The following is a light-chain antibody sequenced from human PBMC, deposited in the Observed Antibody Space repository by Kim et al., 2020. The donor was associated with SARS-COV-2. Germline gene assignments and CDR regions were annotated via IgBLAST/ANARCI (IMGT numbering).Light chain of an antibody. Sequence: RVTIPGTGSSSNSGAGYDVHWYQQLPGTAPNLLIYGNSNRPSGVPDRFSGSKSGTSASLAITGLQAEDEADYYCQSYDSSLSGVVFGGGTQLTVL. J-gene: IGLJ2*01. CDR1: SSNSGAGYD. CDR3: QSYDSSLSGVV. CDR2: GNS. V-gene: IGLV1-40*01.